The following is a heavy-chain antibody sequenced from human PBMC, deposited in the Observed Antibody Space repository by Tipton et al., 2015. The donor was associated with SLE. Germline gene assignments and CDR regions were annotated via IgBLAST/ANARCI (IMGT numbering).Heavy chain of an antibody. CDR1: GFTFDDYA. CDR2: ISWNSEKI. J-gene: IGHJ4*02. D-gene: IGHD3-3*01. Sequence: SLRLSCAASGFTFDDYAMHWVRQAPGKGLEWVSGISWNSEKIAYADSVKGRLTISRDNAKNSLFLQMNSLRAEDTAFYYCAKGIRFLEWFRFDSWGQGTLVTVSS. V-gene: IGHV3-9*01. CDR3: AKGIRFLEWFRFDS.